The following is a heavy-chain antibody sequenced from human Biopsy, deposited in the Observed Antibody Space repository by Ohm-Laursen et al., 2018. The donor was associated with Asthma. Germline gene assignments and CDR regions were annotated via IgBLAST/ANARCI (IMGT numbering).Heavy chain of an antibody. CDR1: GGSISSSNW. D-gene: IGHD3-9*01. J-gene: IGHJ6*02. Sequence: SDTLSLTCAVSGGSISSSNWWSWVRQPPGKGLEWIGEIYHSGSTNYNPSLKSRVTISVDTSKNQFSLKLSSVTAADTAVYYCARVPHYDILTGFTLRYYYGMDVWGQGTTVTVSS. CDR2: IYHSGST. CDR3: ARVPHYDILTGFTLRYYYGMDV. V-gene: IGHV4-4*02.